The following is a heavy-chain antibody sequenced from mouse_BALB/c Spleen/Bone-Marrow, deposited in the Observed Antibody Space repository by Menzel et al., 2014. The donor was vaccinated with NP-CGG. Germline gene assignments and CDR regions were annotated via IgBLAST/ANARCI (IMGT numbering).Heavy chain of an antibody. CDR2: IHPSDRET. J-gene: IGHJ1*01. D-gene: IGHD2-2*01. CDR1: DYSFTSYW. CDR3: ARGGYDGWYFDV. V-gene: IGHV1-74*01. Sequence: QVQLQQSGAELVRPGASVKLSCRASDYSFTSYWVNWVKQRPGQGLEWIGMIHPSDRETRLNQKFKDKATLTVDKSSSTAYMQLSSPTSEDSAVYYCARGGYDGWYFDVWGAGTTVTVSS.